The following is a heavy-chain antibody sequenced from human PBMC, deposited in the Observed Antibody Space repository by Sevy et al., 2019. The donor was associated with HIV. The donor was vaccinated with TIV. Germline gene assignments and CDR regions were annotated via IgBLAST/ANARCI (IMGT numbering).Heavy chain of an antibody. D-gene: IGHD1-26*01. CDR3: ARGDSGSYFGGIDY. CDR1: GFTFSSYW. V-gene: IGHV3-74*01. J-gene: IGHJ4*02. CDR2: INSDGSST. Sequence: GGSLRLSCAASGFTFSSYWMHWVRQAPGKGLVWVSRINSDGSSTSYADSVKGRFTISRDNAKNTLYLQVNSLRAEDTAVYYCARGDSGSYFGGIDYWGQGTLVTVSS.